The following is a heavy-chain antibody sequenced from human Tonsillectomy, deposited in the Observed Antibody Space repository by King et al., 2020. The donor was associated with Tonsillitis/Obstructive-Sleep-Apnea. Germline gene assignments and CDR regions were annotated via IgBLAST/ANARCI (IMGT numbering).Heavy chain of an antibody. CDR1: GGSISSYY. V-gene: IGHV4-59*01. CDR3: ARELGIAAAGRGNWFDP. D-gene: IGHD6-13*01. Sequence: VQLQESGPGLVKPSETLSLTCTVSGGSISSYYWSWIRQHAGKGLEWMGYIYYSGSTNYNHSLKSRVTISVDTSNNQFSLKLSSVTAADTAVYYCARELGIAAAGRGNWFDPWGQGTLVTVSS. J-gene: IGHJ5*02. CDR2: IYYSGST.